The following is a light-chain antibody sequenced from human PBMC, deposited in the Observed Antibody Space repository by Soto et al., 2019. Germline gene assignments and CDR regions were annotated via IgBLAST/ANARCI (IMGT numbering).Light chain of an antibody. CDR3: QQADTFPIT. CDR1: QGISRS. CDR2: SAS. J-gene: IGKJ5*01. Sequence: EIQITQSPSSVSASVGDRVTITCQASQGISRSLAWYQQKPGKAPKLLIYSASSLQSGVPSRLRGSGFGTDLTITISSIQTEDFETYYCQQADTFPITFGHGTRLEIK. V-gene: IGKV1D-12*01.